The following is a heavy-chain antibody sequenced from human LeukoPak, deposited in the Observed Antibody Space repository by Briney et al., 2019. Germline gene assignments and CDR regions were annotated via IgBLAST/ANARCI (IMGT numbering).Heavy chain of an antibody. CDR1: GVTFSSYS. V-gene: IGHV3-21*01. J-gene: IGHJ4*02. CDR3: ARPVDTAMELDY. CDR2: ISSSSSYI. D-gene: IGHD5-18*01. Sequence: GGSLRLSCAASGVTFSSYSMNWVRQAPGKGLEWVSSISSSSSYIYYADSVKGRFTISRDNAKNSLYLQMNSLRAEDTAVYYCARPVDTAMELDYWGQGTLVTVSS.